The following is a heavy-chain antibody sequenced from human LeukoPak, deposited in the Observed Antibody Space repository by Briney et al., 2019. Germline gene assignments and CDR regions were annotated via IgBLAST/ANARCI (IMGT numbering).Heavy chain of an antibody. CDR2: IYTSGST. CDR1: GGSISSGSYY. CDR3: AKGAGPPWFDP. J-gene: IGHJ5*02. D-gene: IGHD6-19*01. Sequence: SETLSLTCTVSGGSISSGSYYWSWIRQPAGKGLEWIGRIYTSGSTNYNPSLKSRVTISVDTSKNQFSLKLNSVTAADTAVYYCAKGAGPPWFDPWGQGTLVTVSS. V-gene: IGHV4-61*02.